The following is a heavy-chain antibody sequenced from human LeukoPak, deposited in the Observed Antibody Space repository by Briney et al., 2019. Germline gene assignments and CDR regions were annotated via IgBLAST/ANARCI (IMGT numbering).Heavy chain of an antibody. CDR1: GYSFTSYW. J-gene: IGHJ3*02. D-gene: IGHD6-19*01. CDR2: IYSGDYDT. CDR3: ATQWPGGAFDI. V-gene: IGHV5-51*01. Sequence: GEALKISCKGSGYSFTSYWIGGGRATPGEGLEWVGIIYSGDYDTRYSPSVQGQVTISADKSISTAYLQWSSLKAADTAMYYCATQWPGGAFDIWGQGTMVTVSS.